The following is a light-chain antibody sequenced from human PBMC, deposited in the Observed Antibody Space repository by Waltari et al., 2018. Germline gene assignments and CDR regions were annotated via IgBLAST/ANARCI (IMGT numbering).Light chain of an antibody. V-gene: IGLV2-14*01. CDR3: SSPSTNNVVV. CDR1: SGDIGGSDF. Sequence: QSALTQPASVSASPGQSITISCTGTSGDIGGSDFVSWYQHHPGRAPTVLIFDFNHRPSGISDRFSGSKSGNTASLTISGLQAEDDADYYCSSPSTNNVVVFGGGTKVTVL. CDR2: DFN. J-gene: IGLJ2*01.